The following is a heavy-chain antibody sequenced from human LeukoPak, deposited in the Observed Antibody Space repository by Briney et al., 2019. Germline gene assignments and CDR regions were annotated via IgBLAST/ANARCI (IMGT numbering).Heavy chain of an antibody. J-gene: IGHJ4*02. CDR2: IILIFGTA. V-gene: IGHV1-69*06. CDR1: GGTFSSYA. Sequence: ASVKVSCKASGGTFSSYAISWVRQAPGPGLEWMGGIILIFGTANYAQKFQGRVTITADKSTSTAYMELSSLRSEDTAVDYCASNYGTRGYFDYWGQGTLVTVSS. D-gene: IGHD4-11*01. CDR3: ASNYGTRGYFDY.